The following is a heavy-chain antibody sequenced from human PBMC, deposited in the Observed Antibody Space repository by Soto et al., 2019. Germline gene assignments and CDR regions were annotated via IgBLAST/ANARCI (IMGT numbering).Heavy chain of an antibody. V-gene: IGHV1-2*02. J-gene: IGHJ6*02. CDR3: ARVTSFQDGMDV. D-gene: IGHD2-2*01. CDR1: GYTFTDYY. Sequence: QVQLVQSGAEVKKPGASVRVSCKASGYTFTDYYLHWVRQAPGQGLEWMGWINPITGDTKSTQKFQARVPMTRDTSIGTASLELTSLTSDDTAVYYCARVTSFQDGMDVWGQGTTVSVS. CDR2: INPITGDT.